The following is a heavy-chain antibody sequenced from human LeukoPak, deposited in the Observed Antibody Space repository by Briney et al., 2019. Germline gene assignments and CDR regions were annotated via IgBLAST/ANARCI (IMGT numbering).Heavy chain of an antibody. J-gene: IGHJ4*02. CDR3: ARMSGDGYNTFDY. CDR2: INAGDGNA. Sequence: ASVKVSCKASGYTFTSYTLHWVRQAPGQRLEWVGLINAGDGNAMYSQKFQGRVTITRDTSASTAYMELSSLRSEDTAVYYCARMSGDGYNTFDYWGQGTLVTVSS. V-gene: IGHV1-3*01. CDR1: GYTFTSYT. D-gene: IGHD5-24*01.